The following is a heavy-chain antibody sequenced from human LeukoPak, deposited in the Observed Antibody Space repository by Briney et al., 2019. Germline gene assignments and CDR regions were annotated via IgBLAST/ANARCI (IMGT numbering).Heavy chain of an antibody. CDR3: AREFSYGSNGRGFDY. CDR1: SGSISSYY. V-gene: IGHV4-4*07. Sequence: PSETLSLTCTVSSGSISSYYWSWIRQPAGKGLEWIGRILTSGSTNYNPSLQSRVTMSVDTSKNQFSLKLTSMTAADTAVYYCAREFSYGSNGRGFDYWGQGTLVTVSS. CDR2: ILTSGST. D-gene: IGHD4-23*01. J-gene: IGHJ4*02.